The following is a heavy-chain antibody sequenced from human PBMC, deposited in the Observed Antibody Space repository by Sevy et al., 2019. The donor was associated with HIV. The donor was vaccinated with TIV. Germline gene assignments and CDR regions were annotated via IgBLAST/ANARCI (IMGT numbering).Heavy chain of an antibody. CDR1: GLTFSDYW. V-gene: IGHV3-74*01. J-gene: IGHJ4*02. CDR2: VNSDGSST. Sequence: GGSLRLSCAPSGLTFSDYWMHWVRQAPGKGLVWVSRVNSDGSSTTYADSVKGRFTISRYNTKNTLSLQMNSLRAEDTAVYYCVAANSWEDYWGQGTLVTVSS. CDR3: VAANSWEDY. D-gene: IGHD2-15*01.